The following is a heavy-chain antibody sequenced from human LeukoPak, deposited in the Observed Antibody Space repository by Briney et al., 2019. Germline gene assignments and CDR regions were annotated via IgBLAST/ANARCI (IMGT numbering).Heavy chain of an antibody. D-gene: IGHD3-9*01. V-gene: IGHV4-59*01. Sequence: SETLSLTCTVSGGSISSYYWSWIRQPPGKGLEWIGYIYYSGSTNYNPSLKSRVTISVDTSKNQFSLKLSSVTAADTAVYYCARTYYDILTGYYFDAFDIWGQGTMVTVSS. CDR3: ARTYYDILTGYYFDAFDI. CDR1: GGSISSYY. CDR2: IYYSGST. J-gene: IGHJ3*02.